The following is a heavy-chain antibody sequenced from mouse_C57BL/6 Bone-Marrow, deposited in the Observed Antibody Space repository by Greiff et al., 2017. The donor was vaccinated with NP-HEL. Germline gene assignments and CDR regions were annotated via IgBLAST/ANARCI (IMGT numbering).Heavy chain of an antibody. CDR3: ARSGEFITTVVATGYFDY. V-gene: IGHV1-76*01. Sequence: QVQLQQSGAELVRPGASVKLSCKASGYTFTDYYINWVKQRPGQGLEWIARIYPGSGNTYYNEKFKGKATLTAEKSSSSAYMQLSSLTSEDSAVYFCARSGEFITTVVATGYFDYWGQGTTLTVSS. J-gene: IGHJ2*01. CDR2: IYPGSGNT. CDR1: GYTFTDYY. D-gene: IGHD1-1*01.